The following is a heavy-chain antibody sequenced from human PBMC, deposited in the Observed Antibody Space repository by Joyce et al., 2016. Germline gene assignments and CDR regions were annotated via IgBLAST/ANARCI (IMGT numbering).Heavy chain of an antibody. CDR2: ITDDGTNE. Sequence: QVQLVESGRGLVQPGRSLRLSCVASGFHCSSYGMHGVRQAPGKGLEWVAFITDDGTNERYGESVQGRFTISRDNSKKTLYLQMNSLRGDDTAVYYGAKSLDFWTGSPCDYWGQGTLVTVSS. CDR1: GFHCSSYG. D-gene: IGHD3/OR15-3a*01. V-gene: IGHV3-30*18. J-gene: IGHJ4*02. CDR3: AKSLDFWTGSPCDY.